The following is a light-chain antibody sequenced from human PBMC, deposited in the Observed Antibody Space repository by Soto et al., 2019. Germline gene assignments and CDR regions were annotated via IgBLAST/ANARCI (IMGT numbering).Light chain of an antibody. V-gene: IGKV3-20*01. CDR3: QQYSSSPLT. Sequence: IVVSKSPATLSLSPGEEATLSCRASQSVSSSYLAWYQQKPGQAPRLLIYGASNRATGIPDRFSGSGSGTDFTLTISRLEPEDFAVYYCQQYSSSPLTFGGGTKVDI. J-gene: IGKJ4*01. CDR2: GAS. CDR1: QSVSSSY.